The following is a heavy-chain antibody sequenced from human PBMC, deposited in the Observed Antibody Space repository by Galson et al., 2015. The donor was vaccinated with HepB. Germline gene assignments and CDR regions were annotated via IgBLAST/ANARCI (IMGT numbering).Heavy chain of an antibody. CDR1: GFTFSSYS. V-gene: IGHV3-48*01. D-gene: IGHD7-27*01. Sequence: SLRLSCAASGFTFSSYSMNWVRQAPGKGLEWVSYISSSSSTIYYADSVKGRFTISRDNAKNSLYLQMNSLRAEDTAVYYCARDGLPGGKYYYYYGMDVWGQGTTVTVSS. J-gene: IGHJ6*02. CDR3: ARDGLPGGKYYYYYGMDV. CDR2: ISSSSSTI.